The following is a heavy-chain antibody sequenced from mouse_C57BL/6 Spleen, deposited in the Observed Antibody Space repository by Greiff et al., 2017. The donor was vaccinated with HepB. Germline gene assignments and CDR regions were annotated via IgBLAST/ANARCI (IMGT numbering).Heavy chain of an antibody. Sequence: EVKLEESGAELVKPGASVKLSCTASGFNIKDYYMHWVKQRTEQGLEWIGRIDPEDGETKYAPKFQGKATITADTSSNTAYLQLSSLTSEDTAVYYCARSEDITTVVGFDYWGQGTLVTVSA. D-gene: IGHD1-1*01. V-gene: IGHV14-2*01. CDR2: IDPEDGET. J-gene: IGHJ3*01. CDR3: ARSEDITTVVGFDY. CDR1: GFNIKDYY.